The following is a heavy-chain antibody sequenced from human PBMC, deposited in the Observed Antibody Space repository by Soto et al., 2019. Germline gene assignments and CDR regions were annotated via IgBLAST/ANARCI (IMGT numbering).Heavy chain of an antibody. D-gene: IGHD3-22*01. CDR2: IYWNDDK. CDR3: AHSPFYDSSGYPDY. Sequence: QITLKESGPPLVKPTQTLTLTCTFSGFSLSTSGVGVGWIRQPPGKALEWLALIYWNDDKRYSPSLKTRLTITKDTSKNQVVLTMTNMDPVDTATYYCAHSPFYDSSGYPDYWGQGTLVTVSS. J-gene: IGHJ4*02. CDR1: GFSLSTSGVG. V-gene: IGHV2-5*01.